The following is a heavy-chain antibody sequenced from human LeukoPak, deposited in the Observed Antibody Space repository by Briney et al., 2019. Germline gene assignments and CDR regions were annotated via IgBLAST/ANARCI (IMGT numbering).Heavy chain of an antibody. CDR1: GGTFSSYA. CDR2: IIPILGIA. D-gene: IGHD3-22*01. V-gene: IGHV1-69*04. J-gene: IGHJ4*02. Sequence: GASVKVSCKASGGTFSSYAISWVRQAPGQGLGWMGRIIPILGIANYAQKFQGRVTITADKSTSTAYMELSSLRSEDTAVYYCARGGDYYDSSGYGYWGQGTLVTVSS. CDR3: ARGGDYYDSSGYGY.